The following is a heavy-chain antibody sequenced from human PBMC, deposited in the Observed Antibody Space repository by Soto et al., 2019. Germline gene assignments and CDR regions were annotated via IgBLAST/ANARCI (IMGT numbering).Heavy chain of an antibody. CDR3: ARDSGGTSAWGHWSDP. Sequence: SETLSLTCTVSGYSISSGYYWSWIRQTPGKGLEWIGSISHSRTSFYNPSLRSRVTISMDTSNNHFSLKLNSLTATDTAVYYCARDSGGTSAWGHWSDPWGQGTLVTVSS. CDR1: GYSISSGYY. J-gene: IGHJ5*02. CDR2: ISHSRTS. D-gene: IGHD2-15*01. V-gene: IGHV4-38-2*02.